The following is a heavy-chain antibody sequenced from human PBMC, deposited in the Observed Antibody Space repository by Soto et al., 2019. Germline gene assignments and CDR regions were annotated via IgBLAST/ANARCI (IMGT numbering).Heavy chain of an antibody. Sequence: QVQLVESGGGVVQPGRSLRLSCAASGFTFSYYSMHWVRQAPGKGLEWVAAISYDGSNKYYADSVKGRFTISRDISKNTLSLXXXSXSGEDTAVYYCARDLRGYNYGSLVGINYYYAYSMDVWGQGTTVTVSS. J-gene: IGHJ6*02. CDR2: ISYDGSNK. CDR1: GFTFSYYS. CDR3: ARDLRGYNYGSLVGINYYYAYSMDV. V-gene: IGHV3-30-3*01. D-gene: IGHD5-18*01.